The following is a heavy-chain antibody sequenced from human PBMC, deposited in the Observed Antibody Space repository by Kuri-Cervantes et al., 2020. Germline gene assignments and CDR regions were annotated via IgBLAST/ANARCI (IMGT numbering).Heavy chain of an antibody. V-gene: IGHV3-74*01. Sequence: GESLKISCAASGFTFSSYWMHWVRQAPGKGLVWVSRINSDGSSTSYADSVKGRFTISRDNAKNTLYLQMNSLRAEDTAVYYCARRQREGSSSSLDNFDYWGQGTLVTVSS. CDR2: INSDGSST. CDR1: GFTFSSYW. J-gene: IGHJ4*02. D-gene: IGHD6-6*01. CDR3: ARRQREGSSSSLDNFDY.